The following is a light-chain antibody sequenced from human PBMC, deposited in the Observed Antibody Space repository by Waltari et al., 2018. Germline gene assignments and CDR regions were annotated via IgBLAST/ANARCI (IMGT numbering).Light chain of an antibody. CDR2: EVS. CDR1: SSDVGSHNF. J-gene: IGLJ1*01. Sequence: QSALTQPPSASGSPGQSVTISCTGTSSDVGSHNFVPWYQQFPGKAPKLIIWEVSRRPSGVPDRFSGSKSGNTASLTVSGLQAEDEADYYCSSYGGINNSPYVFGTGTKVTVL. V-gene: IGLV2-8*01. CDR3: SSYGGINNSPYV.